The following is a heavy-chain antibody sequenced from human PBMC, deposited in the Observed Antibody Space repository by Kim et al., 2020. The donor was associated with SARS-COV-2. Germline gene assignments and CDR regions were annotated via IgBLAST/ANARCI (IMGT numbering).Heavy chain of an antibody. V-gene: IGHV3-48*03. D-gene: IGHD3-10*01. CDR3: AGSVWTLNYGMDV. J-gene: IGHJ6*02. CDR1: VFTLSSYD. Sequence: GGSLRLSCAASVFTLSSYDMNCVRHAPGKGLEWVSYIISRSSTIYYADSEKGRFTISRDNAKNSLYLQMNSLRAEDTAVYYCAGSVWTLNYGMDVWGQGTTVTVSS. CDR2: IISRSSTI.